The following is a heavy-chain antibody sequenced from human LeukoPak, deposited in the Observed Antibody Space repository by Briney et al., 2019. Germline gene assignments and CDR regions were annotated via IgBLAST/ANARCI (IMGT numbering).Heavy chain of an antibody. CDR2: FDPEDGET. D-gene: IGHD3-3*01. J-gene: IGHJ4*02. V-gene: IGHV1-24*01. Sequence: ASVKVSCKVSGYTLTELSMHWVRQAPGKGLEWMGGFDPEDGETIYAQKFQGRVTMTGDTSTDTAYMELSSLRSEDTAVYYCATSPRSDQGGYWGQGTLVTVSS. CDR1: GYTLTELS. CDR3: ATSPRSDQGGY.